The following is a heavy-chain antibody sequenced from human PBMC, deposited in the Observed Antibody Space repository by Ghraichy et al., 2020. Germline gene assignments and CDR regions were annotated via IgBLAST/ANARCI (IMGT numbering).Heavy chain of an antibody. CDR1: GFTFSDYS. CDR3: TRDHYYDRTHYYSRGGDFDL. J-gene: IGHJ2*01. D-gene: IGHD3-10*02. Sequence: GGSLRLSCAASGFTFSDYSMNWVRQAPGKGLEWVSSISGNGYYIYYANSLRGRFTISRDNAENSLYLQMNNLRAEDTAIYYCTRDHYYDRTHYYSRGGDFDLWGRGTLVSVSS. CDR2: ISGNGYYI. V-gene: IGHV3-21*01.